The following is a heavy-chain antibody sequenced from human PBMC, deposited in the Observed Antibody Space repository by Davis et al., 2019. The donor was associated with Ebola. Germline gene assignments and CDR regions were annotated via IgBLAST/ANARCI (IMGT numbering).Heavy chain of an antibody. Sequence: AASVKVSCKASGYTFNTYGISWVRQAPGQGLEWMGWISAHNGDTNYAQKFQDRVTMTTDTSTSTAYMELRSLRSDDTAVYYCARAAQRGFGPHDYWGRGTQVTVSS. CDR3: ARAAQRGFGPHDY. CDR1: GYTFNTYG. D-gene: IGHD3-3*01. CDR2: ISAHNGDT. J-gene: IGHJ4*02. V-gene: IGHV1-18*01.